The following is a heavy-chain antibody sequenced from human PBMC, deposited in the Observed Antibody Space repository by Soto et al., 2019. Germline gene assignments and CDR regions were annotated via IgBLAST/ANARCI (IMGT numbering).Heavy chain of an antibody. CDR1: GFTFSSYD. CDR3: ARGLVPRGNAFDI. D-gene: IGHD3-16*01. J-gene: IGHJ3*02. V-gene: IGHV3-13*01. Sequence: EVQLVESGGGLVQPGGSLRLSCAASGFTFSSYDMHWVRQATGKGLEWVSAIGTAGDTYYPGSVKGRFTISRENAKNSLYLQMNSLRAGDTAVYYCARGLVPRGNAFDIWGQGTMVTVSS. CDR2: IGTAGDT.